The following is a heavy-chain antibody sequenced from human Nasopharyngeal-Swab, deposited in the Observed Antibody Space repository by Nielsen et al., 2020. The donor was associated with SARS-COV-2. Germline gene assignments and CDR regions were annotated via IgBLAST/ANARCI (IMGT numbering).Heavy chain of an antibody. CDR1: GFSFSTYW. D-gene: IGHD4-11*01. CDR2: IKEDGSEK. J-gene: IGHJ4*02. Sequence: GGSLRLSCAASGFSFSTYWMSWVRQAPGKGLEWVATIKEDGSEKNYVESVRGRFTISRDNAKNSLYLQMSSLRAEDTAVYYCARASDATLTESGFDFWGQGTLVTVSS. CDR3: ARASDATLTESGFDF. V-gene: IGHV3-7*01.